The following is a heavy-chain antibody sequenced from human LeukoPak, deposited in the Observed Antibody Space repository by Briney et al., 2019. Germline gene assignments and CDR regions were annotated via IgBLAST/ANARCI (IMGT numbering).Heavy chain of an antibody. Sequence: GASVKVSCKASGYTFTSYAMNWVRQAPGQGLEWMGWINTNTGNPTYAQGFTGRFVFSLDTSVSTAYLQISSLKAEDTAVYYCARDRRHIAAAEYNWFDPWGQGTLVTVSS. V-gene: IGHV7-4-1*02. CDR2: INTNTGNP. J-gene: IGHJ5*02. CDR3: ARDRRHIAAAEYNWFDP. CDR1: GYTFTSYA. D-gene: IGHD6-13*01.